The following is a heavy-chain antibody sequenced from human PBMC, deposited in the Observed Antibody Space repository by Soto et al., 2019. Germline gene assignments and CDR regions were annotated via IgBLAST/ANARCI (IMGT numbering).Heavy chain of an antibody. CDR1: GFTFSSFA. CDR3: GRDRSHYAGVGKIDP. CDR2: ISGDGVIT. D-gene: IGHD3-10*01. J-gene: IGHJ5*02. V-gene: IGHV3-23*01. Sequence: VQVLESGGGSVQPGESLRLSCAASGFTFSSFALNWVRQAPGKGLEWVSGISGDGVITYYADSVRGRFTISRHNSKNTLFLQMNTLRAEDTGIYYCGRDRSHYAGVGKIDPWGQGTLVTVSS.